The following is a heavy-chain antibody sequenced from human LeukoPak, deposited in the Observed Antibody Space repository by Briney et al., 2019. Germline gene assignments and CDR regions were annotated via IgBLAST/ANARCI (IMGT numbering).Heavy chain of an antibody. CDR1: GDTFTSYG. D-gene: IGHD3-9*01. CDR3: ARDMGGRYFDWLPLDY. J-gene: IGHJ4*02. CDR2: ISAYNGNT. V-gene: IGHV1-18*01. Sequence: WASVKVSCKASGDTFTSYGISWVRQAPGQGLEWMGWISAYNGNTNYAQKLQGRVTMTTDTSTSTAYMELRSLRSDDTAVYYCARDMGGRYFDWLPLDYWGQGTLVTVSS.